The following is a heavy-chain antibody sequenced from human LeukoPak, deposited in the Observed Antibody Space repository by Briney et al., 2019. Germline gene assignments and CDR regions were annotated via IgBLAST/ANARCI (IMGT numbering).Heavy chain of an antibody. CDR1: AFTFSSYA. D-gene: IGHD3-22*01. J-gene: IGHJ4*02. Sequence: LTGGSLRLSCAASAFTFSSYAMSWVRQAPGKGLEWVSAISGSGGSTYYADSVKGRFTISRDNSKNTLYLQMNSLRAEGTAVYYCAKGAADYYDSSGYYGIDYWGQGTLVTVSS. CDR2: ISGSGGST. V-gene: IGHV3-23*01. CDR3: AKGAADYYDSSGYYGIDY.